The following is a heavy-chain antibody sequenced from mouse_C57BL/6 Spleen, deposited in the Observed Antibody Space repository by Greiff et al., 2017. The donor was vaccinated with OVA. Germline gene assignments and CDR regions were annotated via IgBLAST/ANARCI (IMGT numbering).Heavy chain of an antibody. Sequence: VKLVESGPGLVAPSQSLSITCTVSGFSLTSYAISWVRQPPGKGLEWLGVIWTGGGTNYNSALKSRLSISKDNSKSQVFLKMNSLQTDDTARYYCARRENYGSPYYYAMDYWGQGTSVTVSS. CDR3: ARRENYGSPYYYAMDY. D-gene: IGHD1-1*01. V-gene: IGHV2-9-1*01. CDR2: IWTGGGT. J-gene: IGHJ4*01. CDR1: GFSLTSYA.